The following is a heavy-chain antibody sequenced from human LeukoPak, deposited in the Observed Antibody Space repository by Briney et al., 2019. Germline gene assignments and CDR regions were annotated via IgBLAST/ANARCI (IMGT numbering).Heavy chain of an antibody. J-gene: IGHJ4*02. CDR2: INPGGGST. Sequence: ASVKVSCKASGYTFTSYYMHWVRQAPGQGLEWMGIINPGGGSTSYAQKFQGRVTMTRDTSTSTVYMELSSLRSEDTAVYYCARDVVVTAHGGDFDYWGQGTLVTVSS. CDR3: ARDVVVTAHGGDFDY. V-gene: IGHV1-46*01. CDR1: GYTFTSYY. D-gene: IGHD2-21*02.